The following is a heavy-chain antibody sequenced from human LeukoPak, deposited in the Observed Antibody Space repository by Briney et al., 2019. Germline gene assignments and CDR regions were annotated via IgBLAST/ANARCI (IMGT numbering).Heavy chain of an antibody. D-gene: IGHD3-16*02. V-gene: IGHV4-34*01. CDR2: INQSGTT. J-gene: IGHJ4*02. CDR1: GGSFSDNY. CDR3: ARTSKSPYDYVWGSDQLPYLFDY. Sequence: PSETLSLTCAIYGGSFSDNYWSWIRHPPGKGLEWIGEINQSGTTNYNPSLKSPVTISVDTSTNQFSLKLSSVTAADTAVYYCARTSKSPYDYVWGSDQLPYLFDYWGQGTLVTVSS.